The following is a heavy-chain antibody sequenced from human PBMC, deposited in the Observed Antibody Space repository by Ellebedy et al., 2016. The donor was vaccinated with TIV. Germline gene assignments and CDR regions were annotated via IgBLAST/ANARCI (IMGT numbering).Heavy chain of an antibody. V-gene: IGHV3-48*02. J-gene: IGHJ4*02. CDR1: GFTFSSYS. CDR3: ATSNGHLDH. CDR2: ISSSSSTI. D-gene: IGHD2-8*01. Sequence: GGSLRLXCAASGFTFSSYSMNWVRQAPGKGLEWVSFISSSSSTIFYADSVKGRFTVSRDNAKNSLFLQMNSLRDEDTAVYYCATSNGHLDHWGQGTLVTVSS.